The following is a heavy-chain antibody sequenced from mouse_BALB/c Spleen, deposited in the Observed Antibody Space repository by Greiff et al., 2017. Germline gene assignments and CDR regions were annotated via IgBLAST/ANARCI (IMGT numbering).Heavy chain of an antibody. CDR3: ARGAIYYGYDGEASAMDY. Sequence: VKLMESGPGLVAPSQSLSITCTVSGFSLSRYSVHWVRQPPGKGLEWLGMIWGGGSTDYNSALKSRLSISKDNSKSQVFFKMNSLQANDTAIYYCARGAIYYGYDGEASAMDYWGQGTSVTVSS. V-gene: IGHV2-6-4*01. CDR2: IWGGGST. D-gene: IGHD2-2*01. J-gene: IGHJ4*01. CDR1: GFSLSRYS.